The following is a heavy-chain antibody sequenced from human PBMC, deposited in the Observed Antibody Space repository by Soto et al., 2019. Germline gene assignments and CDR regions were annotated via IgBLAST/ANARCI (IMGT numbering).Heavy chain of an antibody. Sequence: EVQLVESGGDLVKPGGSLRLSCAVSGFTFSNAWITWVRQAPGKGLEWVGRIKSKADGETTDYAAPVKGRFSISGEDSKNMLYLQMNSLKTEDSAVYYCATYDYYDSSGSLLDWGQGTLVTVSS. D-gene: IGHD3-22*01. J-gene: IGHJ4*02. CDR2: IKSKADGETT. CDR3: ATYDYYDSSGSLLD. CDR1: GFTFSNAW. V-gene: IGHV3-15*01.